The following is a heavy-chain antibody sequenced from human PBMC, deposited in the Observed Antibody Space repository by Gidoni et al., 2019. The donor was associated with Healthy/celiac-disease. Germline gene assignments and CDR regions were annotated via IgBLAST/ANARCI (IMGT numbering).Heavy chain of an antibody. V-gene: IGHV1-69*01. D-gene: IGHD3-22*01. CDR3: ASTNYYDSSGYHYYFDY. CDR2: IIPIFGTA. Sequence: QVQLVQSGAEVKKPGSSVKVSCKASGGPFSSYAISWVLQASGHGLEWMGGIIPIFGTANYAQKFQGRVTITADESTSTAYMELSSLRSEDTAVYYCASTNYYDSSGYHYYFDYWGQGTLVTVSS. J-gene: IGHJ4*02. CDR1: GGPFSSYA.